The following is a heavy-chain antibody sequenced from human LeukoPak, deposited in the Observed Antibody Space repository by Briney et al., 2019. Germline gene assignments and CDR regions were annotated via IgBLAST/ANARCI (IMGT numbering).Heavy chain of an antibody. J-gene: IGHJ4*02. Sequence: PGGSLRLSCAASGFTFSDYYMSWIRQAPGKGLEWVSYISSSGSTIYYADSVKGRFTISRDNAKNSLYLQMNSLRAEDTAVYYCAREQYYDFWSGYYEGRRYFDYWGQGTLVTVSS. CDR1: GFTFSDYY. CDR2: ISSSGSTI. V-gene: IGHV3-11*01. D-gene: IGHD3-3*01. CDR3: AREQYYDFWSGYYEGRRYFDY.